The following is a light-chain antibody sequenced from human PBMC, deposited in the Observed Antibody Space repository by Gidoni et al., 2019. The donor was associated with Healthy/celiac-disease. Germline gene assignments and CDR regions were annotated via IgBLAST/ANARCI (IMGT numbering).Light chain of an antibody. V-gene: IGLV3-1*01. CDR3: QAWDSSTVV. CDR2: QDS. CDR1: KLGDKY. J-gene: IGLJ2*01. Sequence: SSEPTQPPPVSVSPGQAASITCSGDKLGDKYACWYQQKPGQSPVLVIYQDSKRPSGIPERFSGSNSGNTATLTIRGTQAMDEADYYCQAWDSSTVVFGGGTKLTVL.